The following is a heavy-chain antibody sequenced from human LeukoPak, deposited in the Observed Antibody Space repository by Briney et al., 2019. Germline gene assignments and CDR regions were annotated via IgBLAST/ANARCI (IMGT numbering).Heavy chain of an antibody. CDR1: GFTFSSYW. V-gene: IGHV3-7*03. CDR2: IKQDGSEK. D-gene: IGHD1-26*01. CDR3: AKDYARSVGATTGVFDY. Sequence: WSLRLSCAASGFTFSSYWMSWVRQAPGKGLEGGANIKQDGSEKYYVDSVKGRFTISRDNSKNTLYLQMNSLRAEDTAVYYCAKDYARSVGATTGVFDYWGQGTLVTVSS. J-gene: IGHJ4*02.